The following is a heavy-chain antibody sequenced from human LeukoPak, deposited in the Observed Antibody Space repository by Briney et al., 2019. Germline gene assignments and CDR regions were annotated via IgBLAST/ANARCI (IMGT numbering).Heavy chain of an antibody. CDR1: GFTFSSYA. Sequence: GRSLRLSCAASGFTFSSYAMHWVRQAPGKGLEWVAVISYDGSNKYYADSVKGRFTISRDNSKNTLYLQMNSLRAEDTAVYYCARAAAGPLGYFQHWGQGTLVTVSS. CDR2: ISYDGSNK. CDR3: ARAAAGPLGYFQH. J-gene: IGHJ1*01. V-gene: IGHV3-30-3*01. D-gene: IGHD6-13*01.